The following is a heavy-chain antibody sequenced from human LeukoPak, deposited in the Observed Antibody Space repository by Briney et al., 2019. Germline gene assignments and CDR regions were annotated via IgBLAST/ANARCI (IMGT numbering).Heavy chain of an antibody. V-gene: IGHV3-23*01. CDR1: GFSFSSFA. J-gene: IGHJ4*02. Sequence: GGSLRLSCVGSGFSFSSFAMSWVRQGPGRGLELVSTISGGGRLTYYADSVKGRFTISRNDSKNMQFLEMSSLSPDDTDVYFCAKRITATTGFYFDSWGQGALVTVSA. CDR3: AKRITATTGFYFDS. CDR2: ISGGGRLT. D-gene: IGHD1-26*01.